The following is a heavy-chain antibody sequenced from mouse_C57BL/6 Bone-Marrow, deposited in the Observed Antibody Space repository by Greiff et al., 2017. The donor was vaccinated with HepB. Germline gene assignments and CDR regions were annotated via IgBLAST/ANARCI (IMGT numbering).Heavy chain of an antibody. CDR3: ARAGYPYFDY. CDR2: ISDGGSYT. D-gene: IGHD2-2*01. CDR1: GFTFSSYA. Sequence: EVKLVESGGGLVKPGGSLKLSCAASGFTFSSYAMSWVRQTPEKRLEWVATISDGGSYTYYPDNVKGRFTISRDNAKNNLYLQMRHLKSEDTAMYYCARAGYPYFDYWGQGTTLTVSS. J-gene: IGHJ2*01. V-gene: IGHV5-4*03.